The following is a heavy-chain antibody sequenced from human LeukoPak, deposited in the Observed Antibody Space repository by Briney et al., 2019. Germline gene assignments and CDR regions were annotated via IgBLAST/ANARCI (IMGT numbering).Heavy chain of an antibody. CDR3: ARQSGYSSGWYGPKGAFDI. Sequence: SETLSLTCTVSGGSISSYYWNWIRQPPGKGLEWIGYIYYSGSTNYNPSLKSRVTISVDTSKNQFSLKLSSVTAADTAVYYCARQSGYSSGWYGPKGAFDIWGQGTMVTVSS. V-gene: IGHV4-59*01. CDR1: GGSISSYY. J-gene: IGHJ3*02. CDR2: IYYSGST. D-gene: IGHD6-19*01.